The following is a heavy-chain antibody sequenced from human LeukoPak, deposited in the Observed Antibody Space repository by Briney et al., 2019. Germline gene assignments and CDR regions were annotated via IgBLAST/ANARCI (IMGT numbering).Heavy chain of an antibody. CDR1: GFTFGSYS. V-gene: IGHV3-21*01. D-gene: IGHD3-3*01. CDR3: ARDSRDFWSGRGLPIFDY. CDR2: ISSTSSYI. Sequence: GGSLRLSCAASGFTFGSYSMNWVRQVPGKGLQWVSSISSTSSYIYYADSVKGRFTVSRDNAKNSLYLQMNSLRAEDTAVYYCARDSRDFWSGRGLPIFDYWGQGTLVTVSS. J-gene: IGHJ4*02.